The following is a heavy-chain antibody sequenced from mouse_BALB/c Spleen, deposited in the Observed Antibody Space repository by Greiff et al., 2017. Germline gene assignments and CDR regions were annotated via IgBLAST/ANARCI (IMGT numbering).Heavy chain of an antibody. Sequence: EVQGVESGGGLVKPGGSLKLSCAASGFAFSSYDMSWVRQTPEKRLEWVAYISSGGGSTYYPDTVKGRFTISRDNAKNTLYLQMSSLKSEDTAMYYCARHAAFAYWGQGTLVTVSA. CDR1: GFAFSSYD. J-gene: IGHJ3*01. CDR3: ARHAAFAY. V-gene: IGHV5-12-1*01. CDR2: ISSGGGST.